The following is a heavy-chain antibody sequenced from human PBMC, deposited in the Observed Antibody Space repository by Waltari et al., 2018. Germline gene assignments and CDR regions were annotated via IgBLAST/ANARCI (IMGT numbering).Heavy chain of an antibody. D-gene: IGHD2-2*01. CDR2: INAGNGNT. Sequence: QVQLVQSGAEVKKPGASVKVSCKASGYTFTSYAMHWVRQAPGQRLEWMGWINAGNGNTKYSQECQGRVTITRDTSASTAYMELSSLRSEEMAVYYCARGGPAAMPGYWFDPWGQGTLVTVSS. CDR1: GYTFTSYA. J-gene: IGHJ5*02. V-gene: IGHV1-3*03. CDR3: ARGGPAAMPGYWFDP.